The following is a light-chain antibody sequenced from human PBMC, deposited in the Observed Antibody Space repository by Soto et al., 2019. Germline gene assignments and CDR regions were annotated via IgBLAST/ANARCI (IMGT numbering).Light chain of an antibody. V-gene: IGKV1-5*03. CDR2: QAS. J-gene: IGKJ1*01. CDR1: QDISNY. CDR3: QQYSSHST. Sequence: DIQMTQSPSSLSASVGDRVTITCQASQDISNYLNWYQQKPGKAPKLLIYQASSLENGVPSRFSGSGSGTEFSLTISSLQPDDFATYYCQQYSSHSTFGQGTKVDI.